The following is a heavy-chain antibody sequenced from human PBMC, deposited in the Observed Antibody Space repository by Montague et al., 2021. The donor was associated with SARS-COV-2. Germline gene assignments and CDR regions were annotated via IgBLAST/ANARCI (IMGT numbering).Heavy chain of an antibody. J-gene: IGHJ3*02. CDR2: KRRSN. Sequence: KRRSNNYNPSLKSRVTISVDTSKNQFSLKLSSVTAADTAVYYCARTGLRDYDILTGYTVNAFDICEQGTMVTVSS. D-gene: IGHD3-9*01. V-gene: IGHV4-59*01. CDR3: ARTGLRDYDILTGYTVNAFDI.